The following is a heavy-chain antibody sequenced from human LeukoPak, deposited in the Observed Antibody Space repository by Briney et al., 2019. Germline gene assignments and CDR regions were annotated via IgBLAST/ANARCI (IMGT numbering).Heavy chain of an antibody. V-gene: IGHV4-30-2*03. Sequence: SETLSLTCAVSGGSISSGGYSWSWIRQPPGKGLEWIGYIYYSGSTYYNPSLKSRVTISVDTSKNQFSLKLSSVTAADTAVYYCARHVPGYSSSWYWDYYYYMDVWGKGTTVTISS. CDR2: IYYSGST. CDR3: ARHVPGYSSSWYWDYYYYMDV. CDR1: GGSISSGGYS. D-gene: IGHD6-13*01. J-gene: IGHJ6*03.